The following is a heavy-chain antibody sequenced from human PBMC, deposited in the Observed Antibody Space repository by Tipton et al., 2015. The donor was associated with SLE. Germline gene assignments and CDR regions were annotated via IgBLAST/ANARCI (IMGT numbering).Heavy chain of an antibody. CDR1: GGSFSGYY. CDR2: INHSGST. V-gene: IGHV4-34*01. CDR3: ARVCTPAGSFDY. Sequence: TLSLTCAVYGGSFSGYYWSWIRQPPGKGLEWIGEINHSGSTNYNPSLKSRVTISVDTSKNQFSLKLSSVTAADTAVYYCARVCTPAGSFDYWGQGTLVTVSS. J-gene: IGHJ4*02. D-gene: IGHD2-2*01.